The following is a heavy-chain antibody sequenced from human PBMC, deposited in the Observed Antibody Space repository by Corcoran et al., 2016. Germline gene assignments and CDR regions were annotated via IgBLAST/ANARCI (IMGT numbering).Heavy chain of an antibody. CDR2: INHSGST. V-gene: IGHV4-34*01. J-gene: IGHJ4*02. CDR3: ARGCLSGAYSGSYGAYYFDY. Sequence: QVQLQQWGAGLLKPSETLSLTCAVYGGSFSGYYWSWIRQPPGKGLEWIGEINHSGSTNYNPSLKSRVTISVHTSKNQFSLKLSSGTAAETAVKYCARGCLSGAYSGSYGAYYFDYWGQGTLVTVSS. D-gene: IGHD1-26*01. CDR1: GGSFSGYY.